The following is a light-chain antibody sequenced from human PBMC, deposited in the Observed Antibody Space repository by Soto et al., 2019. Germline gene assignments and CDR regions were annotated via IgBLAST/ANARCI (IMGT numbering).Light chain of an antibody. V-gene: IGLV4-69*01. CDR1: SGHSSYA. J-gene: IGLJ2*01. Sequence: QSVLTQSPSASASLGASVKLTCTLSSGHSSYAIAWHQQQPEKGPRYLMKLKSDGSHSKGDGIPDRFSGSSSGAERYPTISSLQSEDEADYYCQTWGTDIKGVFGGGTKLTVL. CDR3: QTWGTDIKGV. CDR2: LKSDGSH.